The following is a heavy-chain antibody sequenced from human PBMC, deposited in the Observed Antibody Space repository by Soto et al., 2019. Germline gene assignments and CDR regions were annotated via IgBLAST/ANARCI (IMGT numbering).Heavy chain of an antibody. CDR1: GFTFRSFT. D-gene: IGHD6-13*01. Sequence: GGSLRLSCAASGFTFRSFTMNWVRQAPGKGLEWVSTISSNSAYIYHTDALRGRFTISRDNAKNSLHLQMNSLRAEDTAVYYCTRDASRDSSARGWFDPWGPGTLVTVSS. CDR3: TRDASRDSSARGWFDP. V-gene: IGHV3-21*01. CDR2: ISSNSAYI. J-gene: IGHJ5*02.